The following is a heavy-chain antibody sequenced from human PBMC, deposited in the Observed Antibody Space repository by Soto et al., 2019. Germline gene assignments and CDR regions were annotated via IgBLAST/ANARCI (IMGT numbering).Heavy chain of an antibody. Sequence: GGSLTLSCSGSGFTFSHHSLYWVRQPPGKGLRYVSTISGNGGNTHYAAFVRGRFTISRDNFKITVFLQMSGLGVADSAVYYGVKVSGYCTGGSCVSYFDYWGQGALVTVSS. V-gene: IGHV3-64D*06. CDR1: GFTFSHHS. CDR3: VKVSGYCTGGSCVSYFDY. D-gene: IGHD2-15*01. CDR2: ISGNGGNT. J-gene: IGHJ4*02.